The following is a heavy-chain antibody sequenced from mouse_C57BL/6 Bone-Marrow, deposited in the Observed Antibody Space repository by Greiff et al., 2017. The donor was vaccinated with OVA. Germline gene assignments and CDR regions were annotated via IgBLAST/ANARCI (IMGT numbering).Heavy chain of an antibody. Sequence: QRVESGAELAKPGASVKLSCKASGYTFTSYWMHWVKQRPGQGLEWIGYINPSSGYTKYNQKFKDKATLTADKSSSTAYMQLSSLTYEDSAVYYCARWYYAMDYWGQGTSVTVSS. CDR1: GYTFTSYW. CDR2: INPSSGYT. V-gene: IGHV1-7*01. J-gene: IGHJ4*01. CDR3: ARWYYAMDY.